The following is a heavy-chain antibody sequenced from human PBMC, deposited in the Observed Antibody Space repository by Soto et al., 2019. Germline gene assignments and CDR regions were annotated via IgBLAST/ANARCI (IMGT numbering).Heavy chain of an antibody. D-gene: IGHD3-10*01. CDR2: ISGNGIAT. Sequence: GGSLRLSCEASGFIFSDHAMSWVRQAPGKGLEWVSAISGNGIATYYADSVKGRFTISRDNSKNTLYLQMNRLRADDTAVYYCARDAISMVRGTSNWFDPWGQGTLVTVSS. CDR3: ARDAISMVRGTSNWFDP. J-gene: IGHJ5*02. V-gene: IGHV3-23*01. CDR1: GFIFSDHA.